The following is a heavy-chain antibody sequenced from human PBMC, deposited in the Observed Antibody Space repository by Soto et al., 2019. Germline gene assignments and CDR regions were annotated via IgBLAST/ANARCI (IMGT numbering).Heavy chain of an antibody. Sequence: SETLSLTCTVSGGSISSGGYYWSWIRQHPGKGLEWIGYIYYSGSTYYNPSLKSRVTISVDTSKNQFSLKLSSVTAADTAVYYCARAGYCSSTSCYARVWFDPWGQGTLVTVSS. J-gene: IGHJ5*02. V-gene: IGHV4-31*03. CDR2: IYYSGST. CDR1: GGSISSGGYY. D-gene: IGHD2-2*01. CDR3: ARAGYCSSTSCYARVWFDP.